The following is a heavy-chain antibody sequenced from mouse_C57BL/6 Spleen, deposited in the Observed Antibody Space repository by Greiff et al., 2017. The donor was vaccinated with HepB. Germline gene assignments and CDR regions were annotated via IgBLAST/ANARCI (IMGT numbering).Heavy chain of an antibody. J-gene: IGHJ3*01. Sequence: VQLQQSGAELARPGASVKQSCKASGYTFTSSGISWVKQRTGQGLDWIGEIYPRSGNTYYNEKFKGKATLTADNSSSTADMELRSLTSEDSAVYFCARMEITTVVEGFAYWGQGTLVTVSA. CDR3: ARMEITTVVEGFAY. CDR1: GYTFTSSG. V-gene: IGHV1-81*01. CDR2: IYPRSGNT. D-gene: IGHD1-1*01.